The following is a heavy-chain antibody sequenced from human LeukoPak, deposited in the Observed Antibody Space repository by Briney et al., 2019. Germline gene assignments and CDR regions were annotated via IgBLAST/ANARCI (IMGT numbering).Heavy chain of an antibody. CDR3: ARVPYSGYHFDY. J-gene: IGHJ4*02. D-gene: IGHD1-26*01. CDR2: ISSSSSYI. Sequence: GGSLRLSCAASGFTFSSYSMNWVRQAPGKGLEWVSSISSSSSYIKYADSVMGRFTISRDNAKNSLYLQMNSLRGEDTAVYYCARVPYSGYHFDYWGQGTLVTVSS. V-gene: IGHV3-21*01. CDR1: GFTFSSYS.